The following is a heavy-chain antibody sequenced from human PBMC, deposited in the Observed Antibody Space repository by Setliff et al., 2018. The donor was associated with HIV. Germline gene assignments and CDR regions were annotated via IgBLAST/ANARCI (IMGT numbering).Heavy chain of an antibody. D-gene: IGHD3-22*01. CDR3: ARGRNYDSSGYGDYYYYMDV. CDR2: INPNSGGT. CDR1: GYTFTDYY. J-gene: IGHJ6*03. Sequence: ASVKVSCKASGYTFTDYYMHWVRQAPGQGLEWMGRINPNSGGTNYAQKFQGRVTMTRDTSISTAYMELSRLRSDDTAVYYCARGRNYDSSGYGDYYYYMDVWGKGTTVTVSS. V-gene: IGHV1-2*06.